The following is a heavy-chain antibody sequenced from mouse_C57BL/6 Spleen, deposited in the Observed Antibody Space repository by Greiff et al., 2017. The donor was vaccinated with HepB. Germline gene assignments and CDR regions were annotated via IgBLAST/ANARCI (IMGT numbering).Heavy chain of an antibody. V-gene: IGHV1-82*01. J-gene: IGHJ4*01. D-gene: IGHD1-1*01. CDR2: IYPGDGDT. Sequence: QVQLQQSGPELVKPGASVKISCKASGYAFSSSWMNWVKQRPGKGLEWIGRIYPGDGDTNYNGKFKGKATLTADKSSSTAYMQLSSLTSEDSAVYFCASLNYYGSSLYYAMDYWGQGTSVTVSS. CDR3: ASLNYYGSSLYYAMDY. CDR1: GYAFSSSW.